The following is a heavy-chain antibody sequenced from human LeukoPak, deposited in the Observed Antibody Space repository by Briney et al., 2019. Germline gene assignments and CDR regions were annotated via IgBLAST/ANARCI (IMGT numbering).Heavy chain of an antibody. Sequence: GGSLRLSCAASGFPLSSYDMSWVRQAPGKGLEWVSAIGGGGDSTYYADSVKGRFTISRDNSKNTLFLQMSSLRADDTAVYYCAKSATTVDFKYWGQGTLVTVSS. CDR3: AKSATTVDFKY. CDR1: GFPLSSYD. V-gene: IGHV3-23*01. D-gene: IGHD4-11*01. J-gene: IGHJ4*02. CDR2: IGGGGDST.